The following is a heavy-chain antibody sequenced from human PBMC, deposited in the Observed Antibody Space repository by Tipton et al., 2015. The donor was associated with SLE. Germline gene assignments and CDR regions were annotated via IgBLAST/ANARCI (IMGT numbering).Heavy chain of an antibody. CDR3: ARVGYSSGSYYFDD. CDR2: IYTSGNT. Sequence: TLSLTCTVSGGSINSYYWSWIRQPPGKGLEWIGNIYTSGNTNYNPSLKSRVTISVDTSKNQFSLKLSSVTAADTAVYYCARVGYSSGSYYFDDWGQGTLVTVSS. J-gene: IGHJ4*02. D-gene: IGHD6-19*01. CDR1: GGSINSYY. V-gene: IGHV4-4*08.